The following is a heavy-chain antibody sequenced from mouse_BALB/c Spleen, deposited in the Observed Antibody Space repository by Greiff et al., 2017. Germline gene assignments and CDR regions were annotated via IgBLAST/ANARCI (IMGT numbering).Heavy chain of an antibody. J-gene: IGHJ4*01. CDR2: IHPGSGGT. CDR1: GYTFTDYV. V-gene: IGHV1-15*01. Sequence: VQLQQSGAELVRPGASVTLSCKAFGYTFTDYVMHWVKQTPVHGLEWIGAIHPGSGGTVYNQTFKGKATLTADKSSSTAYMELGSLTSEDSAVYYGTRAMDDWGQGTSVTVSA. CDR3: TRAMDD.